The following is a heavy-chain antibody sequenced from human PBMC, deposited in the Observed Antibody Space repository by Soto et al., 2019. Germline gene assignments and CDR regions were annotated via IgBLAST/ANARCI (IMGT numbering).Heavy chain of an antibody. V-gene: IGHV1-8*01. CDR2: MNPNSGNT. CDR3: ARGPQYYDILTGYYRYYCYYYMDV. Sequence: ASVKVSCKASGYTFTSYDINWVRQATGQGLECMGWMNPNSGNTGYAQKFQGRVTMTRNTSISTAYMELSSLRSEDTAVYYCARGPQYYDILTGYYRYYCYYYMDVWGQGTTVTVSS. CDR1: GYTFTSYD. J-gene: IGHJ6*03. D-gene: IGHD3-9*01.